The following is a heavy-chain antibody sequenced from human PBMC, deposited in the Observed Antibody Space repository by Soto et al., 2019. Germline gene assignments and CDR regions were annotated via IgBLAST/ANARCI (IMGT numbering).Heavy chain of an antibody. CDR2: IYYSGST. Sequence: QVQLQESGPGLVKPSETLSLTCTVSGGSVSSGSYYWSWIRQPPGKGLEWIGYIYYSGSTNYNPSLQSRVTISIDTSKNQFSLKLNSVTAADTAVYYCAGGVGPGLTGYFDYWGQGTLVTVSS. CDR1: GGSVSSGSYY. J-gene: IGHJ4*02. CDR3: AGGVGPGLTGYFDY. V-gene: IGHV4-61*01. D-gene: IGHD7-27*01.